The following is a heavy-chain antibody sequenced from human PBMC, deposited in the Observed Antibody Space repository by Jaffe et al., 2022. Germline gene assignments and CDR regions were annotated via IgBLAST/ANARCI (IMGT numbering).Heavy chain of an antibody. D-gene: IGHD6-13*01. J-gene: IGHJ4*02. V-gene: IGHV4-38-2*01. CDR3: ARHVAAAGSFDY. Sequence: QVQLQESGPGLVKPSETLSLTCAVSGYSISSGYYWGWIRQPPGKGLEWIGSIYHSGSTYYNPSLKSRVTISVDTSKNQFSLKLSSVTAADTAVYYCARHVAAAGSFDYWGQGTLVTVSS. CDR2: IYHSGST. CDR1: GYSISSGYY.